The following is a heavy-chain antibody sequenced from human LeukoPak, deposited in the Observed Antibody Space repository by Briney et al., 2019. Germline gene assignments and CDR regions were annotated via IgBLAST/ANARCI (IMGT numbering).Heavy chain of an antibody. CDR2: ISGSGGST. V-gene: IGHV3-23*01. Sequence: GGSLRLSCAASGFIFSNYAMSWVRQAPGKGLEWVSAISGSGGSTDYADSVKGRFTISRDNSKNTLYLQMNSLRAEDMAVYYCAKGRGQWLAAINYWGQGTLVTVSS. CDR3: AKGRGQWLAAINY. D-gene: IGHD6-19*01. CDR1: GFIFSNYA. J-gene: IGHJ4*02.